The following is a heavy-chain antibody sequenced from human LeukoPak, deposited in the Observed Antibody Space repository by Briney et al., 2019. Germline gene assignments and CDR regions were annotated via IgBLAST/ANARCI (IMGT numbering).Heavy chain of an antibody. Sequence: GGSLRLSCAASGFTFSSYSMNWVRQAPGKGLELVSYISISSSGYIYYADSVKGRFTISRDNAKNSLYLQMNSLRAEDTAVYYCASSRYEGGTFDIWGQGTLVTVSP. D-gene: IGHD3-16*01. CDR2: ISISSSGYI. V-gene: IGHV3-21*01. CDR1: GFTFSSYS. CDR3: ASSRYEGGTFDI. J-gene: IGHJ3*02.